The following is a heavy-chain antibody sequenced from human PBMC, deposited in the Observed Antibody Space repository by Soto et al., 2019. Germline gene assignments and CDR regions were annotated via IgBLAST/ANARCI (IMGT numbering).Heavy chain of an antibody. CDR2: IWYDGSNK. D-gene: IGHD2-21*01. Sequence: QVQLVESGGGVVQPGRPLRLSCAASGFTFSSYGMHWVRQAPGKGLEWVAVIWYDGSNKYYADYVKGRFTISRDNSKNTLYLQMNSLRAEDTAVYYCASELWDGETRVYWGQGTLVTVSS. J-gene: IGHJ4*02. CDR3: ASELWDGETRVY. V-gene: IGHV3-33*01. CDR1: GFTFSSYG.